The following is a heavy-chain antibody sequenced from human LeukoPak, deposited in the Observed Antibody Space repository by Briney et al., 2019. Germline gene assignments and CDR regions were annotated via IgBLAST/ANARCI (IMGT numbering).Heavy chain of an antibody. V-gene: IGHV1-18*03. CDR1: GYTFTSYG. CDR3: AREGPGWQWHGNWFDP. D-gene: IGHD6-19*01. Sequence: EASVKVSCKASGYTFTSYGISWVRQAPGQGLEWMGWISGYSGNTNYAQKLQGRVTMTTDTSTSTAYMELRSLRSDDMAVYYCAREGPGWQWHGNWFDPWGQGTLVTVSS. CDR2: ISGYSGNT. J-gene: IGHJ5*02.